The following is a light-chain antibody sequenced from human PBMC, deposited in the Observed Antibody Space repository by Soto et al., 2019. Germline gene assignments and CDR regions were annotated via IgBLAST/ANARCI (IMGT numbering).Light chain of an antibody. CDR1: QSISGSY. V-gene: IGKV3-20*01. CDR3: QQYGGSPYT. J-gene: IGKJ2*01. Sequence: EIVLTQSPGTLSLSPGERATLSCRASQSISGSYLAWYQQKPGQAPRLLIYGASSRATGIPDRFSGSGSGTDFPLTTSRLEHEDFAVYYCQQYGGSPYTFAQGTKLEIK. CDR2: GAS.